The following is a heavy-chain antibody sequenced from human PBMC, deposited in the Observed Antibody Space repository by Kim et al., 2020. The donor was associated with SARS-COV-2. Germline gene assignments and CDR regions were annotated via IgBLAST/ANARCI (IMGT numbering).Heavy chain of an antibody. CDR3: AREFRPVGLSGWFDP. V-gene: IGHV4-39*07. CDR2: IYYSGST. J-gene: IGHJ5*02. D-gene: IGHD1-26*01. Sequence: SETLSLTCTVSGGYISSSSYYWGWIRQPPGKGLEWIGSIYYSGSTYYNPSLKSRVTISVDTSKNQFSLKLSSVTAADTAVYYCAREFRPVGLSGWFDPWGQGTLVTVSS. CDR1: GGYISSSSYY.